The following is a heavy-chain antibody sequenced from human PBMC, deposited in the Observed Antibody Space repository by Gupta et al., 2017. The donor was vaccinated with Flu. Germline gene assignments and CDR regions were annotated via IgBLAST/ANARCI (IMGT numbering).Heavy chain of an antibody. D-gene: IGHD4-11*01. CDR1: GFTFRCAW. Sequence: EVQLVESGGGLVQPGGPLRLTSAASGFTFRCAWMTWVRQAPGKGLDWVANIKEDGSTKNYVDSVKGRFTISRDNAKKSLYLQMDSLRAEDTAVYYCARDRAYNCFDYWGQGTLVTVSS. CDR2: IKEDGSTK. V-gene: IGHV3-7*01. CDR3: ARDRAYNCFDY. J-gene: IGHJ4*02.